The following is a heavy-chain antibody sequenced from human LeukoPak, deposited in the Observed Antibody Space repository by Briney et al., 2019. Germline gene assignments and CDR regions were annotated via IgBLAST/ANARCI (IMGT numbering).Heavy chain of an antibody. Sequence: ASVKVSCKASGYTFTGYYMHWVRQAPGQGLEWMGWINPNSGGTNYAQKFQGRVTMTRDTSISTAHMELSRLRSDDTAVYYCARVPYDSSGSIDYWGQGTLVTVSS. V-gene: IGHV1-2*02. CDR1: GYTFTGYY. CDR3: ARVPYDSSGSIDY. J-gene: IGHJ4*02. CDR2: INPNSGGT. D-gene: IGHD3-22*01.